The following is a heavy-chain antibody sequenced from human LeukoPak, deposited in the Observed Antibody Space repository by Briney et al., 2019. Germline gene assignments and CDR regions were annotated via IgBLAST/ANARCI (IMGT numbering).Heavy chain of an antibody. CDR3: AKKGDSSGWYAYFDY. Sequence: GGSLRLSCAASGFTFSSYAMSWVRQAPGKGLEWVSAISGSGGSTYYADSVKGRFTISRDNSKNTPYLQMNSLRAEDTAVYYCAKKGDSSGWYAYFDYWGQGTLVTVSS. CDR1: GFTFSSYA. J-gene: IGHJ4*02. CDR2: ISGSGGST. D-gene: IGHD6-19*01. V-gene: IGHV3-23*01.